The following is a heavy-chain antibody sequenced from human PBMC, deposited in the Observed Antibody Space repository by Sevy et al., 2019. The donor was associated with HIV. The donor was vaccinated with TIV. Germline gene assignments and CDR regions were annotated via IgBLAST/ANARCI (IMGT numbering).Heavy chain of an antibody. Sequence: SETLSLTCKVSNDSITTGYWSWIRQPPGKGLEWIGYIYNNESTKYNPSLRSRVAISVDMSMNQFSLNLTSVTAADTAVYYCVRGGVSGTNYNWFDPWGQGTRVTVSS. V-gene: IGHV4-59*12. D-gene: IGHD3-16*01. CDR3: VRGGVSGTNYNWFDP. CDR1: NDSITTGY. CDR2: IYNNEST. J-gene: IGHJ5*02.